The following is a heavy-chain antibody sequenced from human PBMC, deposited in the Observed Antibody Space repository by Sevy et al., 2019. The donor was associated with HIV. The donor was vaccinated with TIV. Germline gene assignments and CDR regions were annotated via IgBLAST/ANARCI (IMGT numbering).Heavy chain of an antibody. J-gene: IGHJ4*02. V-gene: IGHV4-34*01. Sequence: SETLSLTCGVFGESFVGHYWTWIRQPPGKGLEWIGEINHSGTANYNPTFKSRVTISVDTSNNQFALRLSSVTAADTAVYYCAKTSTVTTSALDSWGQGTLVTVSS. CDR2: INHSGTA. D-gene: IGHD4-17*01. CDR1: GESFVGHY. CDR3: AKTSTVTTSALDS.